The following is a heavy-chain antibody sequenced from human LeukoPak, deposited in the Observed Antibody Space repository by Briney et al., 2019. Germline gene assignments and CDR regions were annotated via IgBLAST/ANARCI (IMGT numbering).Heavy chain of an antibody. V-gene: IGHV1-69*05. Sequence: ASVKVSCKASGGTFSSYAISWVRQAPGQGLEWMGGIIPIFGTANHAQKFQGRVTITTDESTSTAYMELSSLRSEDTAVYYCARGEQLVHGYYYYYMDVWGKGTTVTVSS. CDR2: IIPIFGTA. CDR1: GGTFSSYA. D-gene: IGHD6-13*01. CDR3: ARGEQLVHGYYYYYMDV. J-gene: IGHJ6*03.